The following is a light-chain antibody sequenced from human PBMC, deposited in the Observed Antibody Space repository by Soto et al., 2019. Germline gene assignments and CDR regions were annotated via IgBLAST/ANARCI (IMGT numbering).Light chain of an antibody. CDR2: KAS. J-gene: IGKJ1*01. V-gene: IGKV1-5*03. CDR3: QQYSSYRT. Sequence: DIPMTQSPSTLSASVGDRVTITCRASQSISSWLAWYQQKPGKAPKLLIYKASSLESGVPSRFSGSGSGTEFSLTIRSLQPDDFATYYCQQYSSYRTFGQGTKVEIK. CDR1: QSISSW.